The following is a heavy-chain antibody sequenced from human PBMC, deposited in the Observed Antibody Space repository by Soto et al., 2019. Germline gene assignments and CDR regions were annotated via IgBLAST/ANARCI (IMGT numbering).Heavy chain of an antibody. D-gene: IGHD3-3*01. V-gene: IGHV4-31*03. CDR3: ARVSVEWLPFDY. Sequence: KRSETLSLTCTVSGGSISSGGYYWSWIRQHPGKGLEWIGYIYYSGSTYYNPSLKSRVTISVNTSKNQFSLKLSSVTAADTAVYYCARVSVEWLPFDYWGQGTLVTVSS. CDR2: IYYSGST. CDR1: GGSISSGGYY. J-gene: IGHJ4*02.